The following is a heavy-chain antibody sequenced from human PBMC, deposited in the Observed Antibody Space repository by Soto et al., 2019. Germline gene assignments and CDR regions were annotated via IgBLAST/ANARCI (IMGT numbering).Heavy chain of an antibody. J-gene: IGHJ5*02. CDR1: GYTFTGYY. Sequence: QVQLVQSGAEVKKPGASVKVSCKASGYTFTGYYMHWVRQAPGQGLEWMGWINPNSGNTKYVQKVQGRDIMTRDTSIRTAYMVQSRLTSDDTADYFCERGEVDTAPCDTWGQGDLFTV. CDR2: INPNSGNT. V-gene: IGHV1-2*02. CDR3: ERGEVDTAPCDT. D-gene: IGHD5-18*01.